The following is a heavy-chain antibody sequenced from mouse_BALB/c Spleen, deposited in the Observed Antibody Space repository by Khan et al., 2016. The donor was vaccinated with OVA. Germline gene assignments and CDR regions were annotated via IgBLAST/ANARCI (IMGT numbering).Heavy chain of an antibody. Sequence: QVQLKESGPGLVAPSQSLSITCTVSGFSLTGYGVNWVRQSPGKGLEWLGMIWGGGSTAYNSAPKSRLSISKDNSKSQVFLKMNSLQTDDTAMYYCARAYYANYREAMDYWGQGTSVTVSS. CDR3: ARAYYANYREAMDY. CDR2: IWGGGST. V-gene: IGHV2-6-7*01. J-gene: IGHJ4*01. D-gene: IGHD2-10*01. CDR1: GFSLTGYG.